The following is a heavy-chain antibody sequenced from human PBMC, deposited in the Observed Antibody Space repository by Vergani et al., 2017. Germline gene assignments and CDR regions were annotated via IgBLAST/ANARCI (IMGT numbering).Heavy chain of an antibody. V-gene: IGHV1-2*02. CDR3: ARVRVRRTGNDAFDI. D-gene: IGHD1-14*01. CDR1: GYTFTGYY. J-gene: IGHJ3*02. CDR2: INPNSGGT. Sequence: QVQLVQSGAEVKKPGASVKVSCKASGYTFTGYYMHWVRQAPGQGLEWMGWINPNSGGTNYAQKFQGRVTMTRDTSISTGYMELSRLRSDDTAVYYCARVRVRRTGNDAFDIWGQGTMVTVSS.